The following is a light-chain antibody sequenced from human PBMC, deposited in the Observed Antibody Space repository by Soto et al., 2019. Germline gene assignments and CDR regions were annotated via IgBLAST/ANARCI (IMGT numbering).Light chain of an antibody. CDR1: QSISTS. CDR2: AAS. Sequence: QMTQSPSSLSASVGDKVTITCRASQSISTSLNWFQHRPGQAPKLLIYAASTLHSGVPSSFSGSGSETDFTLTISSLQPDDFATYYCQQTYSFPWTFGQGTPVEIK. CDR3: QQTYSFPWT. V-gene: IGKV1-39*01. J-gene: IGKJ1*01.